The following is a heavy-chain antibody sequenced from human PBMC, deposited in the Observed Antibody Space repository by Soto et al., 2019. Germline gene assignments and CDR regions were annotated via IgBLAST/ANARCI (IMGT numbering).Heavy chain of an antibody. CDR2: IIPIFGTA. Sequence: QVQLVQSGAEVKKPGSSVKVSCKASGGTFSSYAISWVQQAPGQGLEWMGGIIPIFGTANYAQKFQGRVTITADESTSTAYMELSSLRSEDTAVYYCARYSYYDFWSGYPLFDYWGQGTLVTVSS. D-gene: IGHD3-3*01. CDR3: ARYSYYDFWSGYPLFDY. J-gene: IGHJ4*02. CDR1: GGTFSSYA. V-gene: IGHV1-69*01.